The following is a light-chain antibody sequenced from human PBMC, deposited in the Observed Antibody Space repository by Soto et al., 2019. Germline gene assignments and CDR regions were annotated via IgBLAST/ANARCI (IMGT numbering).Light chain of an antibody. CDR2: KAS. Sequence: DIQTTQSPSTLSAYIGDRVTINCGASQSISSWLAWYQQKPGKAPKLLIYKASTLKSGVPSRFSGSGSGTEFTLTISSLQPDDFATYYCQHYNSYSEAFGQGTKVDIK. CDR1: QSISSW. CDR3: QHYNSYSEA. J-gene: IGKJ1*01. V-gene: IGKV1-5*03.